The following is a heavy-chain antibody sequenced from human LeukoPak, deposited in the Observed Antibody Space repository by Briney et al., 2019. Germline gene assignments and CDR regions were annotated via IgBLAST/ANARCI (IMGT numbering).Heavy chain of an antibody. J-gene: IGHJ5*02. CDR3: ARHGDYYDSSGYYYEGQWFDP. V-gene: IGHV4-59*08. CDR2: VYFSGRT. Sequence: SETLSLTCTVSGGSVSSYYWSWIRQPPGKGLEWIGYVYFSGRTNYNPSLKSRVTISVDTSKNQSSLKLSSVTAGDTAVYYCARHGDYYDSSGYYYEGQWFDPWGQGTLVTVSS. D-gene: IGHD3-22*01. CDR1: GGSVSSYY.